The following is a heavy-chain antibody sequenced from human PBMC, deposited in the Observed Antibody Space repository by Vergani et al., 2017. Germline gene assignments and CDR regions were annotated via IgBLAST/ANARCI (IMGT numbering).Heavy chain of an antibody. CDR3: ARDLLYYYDSSGHFDY. CDR1: GYTFTGYY. CDR2: INPSGGST. V-gene: IGHV1-46*01. D-gene: IGHD3-22*01. J-gene: IGHJ4*02. Sequence: QVQLVQSGAEVKKPGASVKVSCKASGYTFTGYYMHWVRQAPGQGLEWMGWINPSGGSTSYAQKFQGRVTMTRDTSTSTVYMELSSLRSEDTAVYYCARDLLYYYDSSGHFDYWGQGTLVTVSS.